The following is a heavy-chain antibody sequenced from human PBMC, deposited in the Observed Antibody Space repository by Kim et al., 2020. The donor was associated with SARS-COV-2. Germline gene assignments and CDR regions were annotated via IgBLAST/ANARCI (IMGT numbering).Heavy chain of an antibody. V-gene: IGHV3-23*01. CDR3: AKAPRYYFDY. CDR2: SK. J-gene: IGHJ4*02. Sequence: SKNYDKPVKGRFTISRDNSKTTLDLQLNSLRAEDTAVYYCAKAPRYYFDYWGQGTLVTVSS.